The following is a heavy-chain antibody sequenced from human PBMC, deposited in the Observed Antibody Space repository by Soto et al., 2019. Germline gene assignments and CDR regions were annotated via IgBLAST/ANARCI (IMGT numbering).Heavy chain of an antibody. CDR3: ARDLDYDSSGSPIPGY. V-gene: IGHV4-31*03. D-gene: IGHD3-22*01. CDR1: GGSISSGGYY. Sequence: PSETLSLTCTVSGGSISSGGYYWSWIRQHPGKGLEWIGYIYYSGSTYYNPSLKSRVTISVGTSKNQFSLKLSSVTAADTAVYYCARDLDYDSSGSPIPGYWGQGTLVTVSS. J-gene: IGHJ4*02. CDR2: IYYSGST.